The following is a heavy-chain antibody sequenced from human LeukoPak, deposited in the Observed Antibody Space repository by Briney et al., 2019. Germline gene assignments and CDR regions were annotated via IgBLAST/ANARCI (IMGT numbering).Heavy chain of an antibody. CDR2: ISSSSSYT. CDR3: ARAVSVCSYYCDC. D-gene: IGHD1-14*01. J-gene: IGHJ4*02. Sequence: KPGGSLRLSCAASGFIFSDYYMSWIRQAPGKGLEWISYISSSSSYTNYVDSVKGRFTISRDNAKNSVYLQMNSLRAEDTAVYYWARAVSVCSYYCDCWGQGTGVSVSS. V-gene: IGHV3-11*05. CDR1: GFIFSDYY.